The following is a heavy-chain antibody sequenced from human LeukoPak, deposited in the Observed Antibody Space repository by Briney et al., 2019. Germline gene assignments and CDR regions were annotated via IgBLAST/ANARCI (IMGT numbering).Heavy chain of an antibody. J-gene: IGHJ4*02. CDR2: IIPIFGTA. V-gene: IGHV1-69*13. D-gene: IGHD3-22*01. CDR1: GYTFTSYA. Sequence: ASVKVSCKASGYTFTSYAMNWVRQAPGQGLEWMGGIIPIFGTANYAQKFQGRVTITADESTSTAYMELSSLRSEDTAVYYCASNYDSSGYYYGGYWGQGTLVTVSS. CDR3: ASNYDSSGYYYGGY.